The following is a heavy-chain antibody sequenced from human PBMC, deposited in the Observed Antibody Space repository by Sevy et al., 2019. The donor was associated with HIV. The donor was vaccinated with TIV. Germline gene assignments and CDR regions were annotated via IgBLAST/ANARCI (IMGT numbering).Heavy chain of an antibody. V-gene: IGHV4-34*01. D-gene: IGHD3-22*01. Sequence: SETLSLTCAVYGGSFSGYYWSWIRQPPGKGLEWIGEINHSGSTNYNPSLKSRVTISVDTSKNQFSLKLSSVAAADTAVYYCARGTYYYDSSGFLNWFDPWGQGTLVTVSS. CDR2: INHSGST. J-gene: IGHJ5*02. CDR3: ARGTYYYDSSGFLNWFDP. CDR1: GGSFSGYY.